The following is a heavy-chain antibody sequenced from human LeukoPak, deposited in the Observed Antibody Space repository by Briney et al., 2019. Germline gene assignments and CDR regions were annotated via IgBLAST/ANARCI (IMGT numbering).Heavy chain of an antibody. CDR3: ASNTRYFDWLLYPRSDAFDI. D-gene: IGHD3-9*01. CDR2: IIPIFGTA. J-gene: IGHJ3*02. CDR1: GGTFSSYA. V-gene: IGHV1-69*06. Sequence: ASVKVSCKASGGTFSSYAISWVRQAPGQGLEWMGGIIPIFGTANYAQKFQGRVTITADKSTSTAYMELSSLRSEDTAVYYCASNTRYFDWLLYPRSDAFDIWGQGTMVTVSS.